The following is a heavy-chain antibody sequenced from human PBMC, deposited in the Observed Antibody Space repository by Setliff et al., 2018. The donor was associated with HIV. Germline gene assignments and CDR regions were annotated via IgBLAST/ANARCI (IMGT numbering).Heavy chain of an antibody. D-gene: IGHD3-22*01. J-gene: IGHJ4*02. CDR1: GGSISSSSYY. Sequence: SETLSLTCTVSGGSISSSSYYWGWIRQPPGKGLEWIGSIYYSGSTYYNPSLKSRVTISVDTSKNQFSLKLSSVTAADTAVYYCASGSGYLGYWGQGTLVTVSS. V-gene: IGHV4-39*07. CDR3: ASGSGYLGY. CDR2: IYYSGST.